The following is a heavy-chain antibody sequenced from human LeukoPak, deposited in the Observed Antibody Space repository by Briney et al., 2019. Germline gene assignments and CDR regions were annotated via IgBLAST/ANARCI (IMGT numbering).Heavy chain of an antibody. CDR1: GGSISSYY. Sequence: SETLSRTCTVSGGSISSYYWSWIRQPPGKGLEWIGYIYYSGSTNYNPSLKSRVTISVDTSKNQFSLKLSSVTAADTAVYYCARVVPGGTTVDYWGQGTLVTVSS. CDR3: ARVVPGGTTVDY. J-gene: IGHJ4*02. CDR2: IYYSGST. V-gene: IGHV4-59*01. D-gene: IGHD3-16*01.